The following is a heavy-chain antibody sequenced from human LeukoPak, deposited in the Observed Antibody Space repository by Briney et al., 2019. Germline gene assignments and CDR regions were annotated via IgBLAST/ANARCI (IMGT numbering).Heavy chain of an antibody. CDR1: GYSISSGYY. V-gene: IGHV4-38-2*01. Sequence: PSATLSLTYAVSGYSISSGYYWGWIRQPPGKGLEWIGIIYHSGSTYYNPSLKSRVTISVDTSKNQFSLKLSSVTAADTAVYYCARGPREDYAWGSYRWYYFDYWGQGTLVTVSS. D-gene: IGHD3-16*02. J-gene: IGHJ4*02. CDR3: ARGPREDYAWGSYRWYYFDY. CDR2: IYHSGST.